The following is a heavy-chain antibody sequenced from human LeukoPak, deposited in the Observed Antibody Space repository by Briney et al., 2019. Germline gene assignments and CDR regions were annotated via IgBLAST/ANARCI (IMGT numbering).Heavy chain of an antibody. CDR1: GGSISSYS. Sequence: PSETLSLTCTVSGGSISSYSWTWIRQPPGKGLEWIGSIYYSGSTNYNPSLKSRVTISVDTSKNQFSLKLTSVTTADTAVYYCARSPGAPFDYWGQGSLVTVSS. D-gene: IGHD7-27*01. CDR3: ARSPGAPFDY. CDR2: IYYSGST. V-gene: IGHV4-59*01. J-gene: IGHJ4*02.